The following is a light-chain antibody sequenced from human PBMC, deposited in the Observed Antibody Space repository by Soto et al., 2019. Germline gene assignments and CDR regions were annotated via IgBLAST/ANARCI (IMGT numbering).Light chain of an antibody. Sequence: DIQMTQSPSSLSPSVGDRVTITCRASESINTYLNWYQQKPGKAPELLIYGASRLQGGVPSRFSGSGSGTDFTLTISNLQLEDSESYYCQQSYSTPLTFGGGTKVEI. J-gene: IGKJ4*01. V-gene: IGKV1-39*01. CDR2: GAS. CDR1: ESINTY. CDR3: QQSYSTPLT.